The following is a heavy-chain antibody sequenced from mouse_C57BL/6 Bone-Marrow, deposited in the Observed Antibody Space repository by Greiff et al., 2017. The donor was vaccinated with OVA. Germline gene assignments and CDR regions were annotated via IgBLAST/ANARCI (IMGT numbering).Heavy chain of an antibody. CDR3: AIDSSGCRSWFAY. Sequence: VQLQQPGAELVKPGASVKLSCKASGYTFTSYWMHWVKQRPGQGLEWIGMIHPNSGSTNYNEKFKSKATLTVDKSSSTAYMQLSSLTSEDSAVYYCAIDSSGCRSWFAYWGQGTVVTVSA. CDR1: GYTFTSYW. V-gene: IGHV1-64*01. CDR2: IHPNSGST. D-gene: IGHD3-2*02. J-gene: IGHJ3*01.